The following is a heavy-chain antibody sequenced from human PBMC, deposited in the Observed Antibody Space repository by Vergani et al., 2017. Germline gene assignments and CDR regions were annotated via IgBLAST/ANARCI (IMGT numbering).Heavy chain of an antibody. CDR1: GFSLSNARMG. D-gene: IGHD5-12*01. CDR3: ARIRYSGYGLSSTTYGMDV. CDR2: IFSNDEK. J-gene: IGHJ6*02. V-gene: IGHV2-26*01. Sequence: QVTLKESGPVLVKPTETLTLTCTVSGFSLSNARMGVSWIRQPPGKALEWLAHIFSNDEKSYSTSLKSRLTISKDTAKSQVVLTMTNMDPVDTATYYWARIRYSGYGLSSTTYGMDVWGQGTTVTVSS.